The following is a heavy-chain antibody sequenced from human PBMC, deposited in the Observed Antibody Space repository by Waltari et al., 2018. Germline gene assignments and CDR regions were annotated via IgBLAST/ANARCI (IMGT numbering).Heavy chain of an antibody. Sequence: QAQLVKSGAEVKKPGASVKVSCQASGDTFSTYDIVWVRQATGQGLEWMGWMNPISANTGYAPKFRGRVTMTRDTSVSTAYMELSSLRSDDTAVYYCARAIRYQLLSDLWGQGTLVSVSS. V-gene: IGHV1-8*02. CDR3: ARAIRYQLLSDL. CDR2: MNPISANT. D-gene: IGHD2-2*01. CDR1: GDTFSTYD. J-gene: IGHJ5*02.